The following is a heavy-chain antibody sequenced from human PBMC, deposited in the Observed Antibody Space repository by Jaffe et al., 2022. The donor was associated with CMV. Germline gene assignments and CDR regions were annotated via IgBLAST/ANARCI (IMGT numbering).Heavy chain of an antibody. V-gene: IGHV1-46*01. D-gene: IGHD3-3*01. CDR1: GYTFTSYY. J-gene: IGHJ6*02. CDR3: TRGRRVTIFGVLKPSNQYYDMDV. Sequence: QVQLVQSGAEVRKSGASVRVSCKASGYTFTSYYIHWVRQAPGQGLEWMGIINPTGGGTTYAQKFQGRVTMSRDTSADTAYMELNSLRSEDTAVYFCTRGRRVTIFGVLKPSNQYYDMDVWGQGTTVTVSS. CDR2: INPTGGGT.